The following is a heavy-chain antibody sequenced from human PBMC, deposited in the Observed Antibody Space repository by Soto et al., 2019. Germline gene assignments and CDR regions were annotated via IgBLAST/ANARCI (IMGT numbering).Heavy chain of an antibody. CDR1: GGSFSVFY. J-gene: IGHJ6*02. V-gene: IGHV4-34*01. CDR3: ARETSQNVYSNYGMDV. CDR2: INDSGTT. Sequence: SETLSLTCAIYGGSFSVFYWSWIRQPPGKGLEWIGEINDSGTTNYNPSLKSRVTISADTSKTHFSLRLTSVTAADTAVYYCARETSQNVYSNYGMDVWGQGTTVTVSS.